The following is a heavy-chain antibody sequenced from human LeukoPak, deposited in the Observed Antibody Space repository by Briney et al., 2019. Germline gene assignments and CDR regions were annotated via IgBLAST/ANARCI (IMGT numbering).Heavy chain of an antibody. D-gene: IGHD6-19*01. CDR3: ARVGGRDSSGWYAFDY. V-gene: IGHV4-34*01. CDR1: GGSFSGYY. Sequence: PLETLSLTCAVYGGSFSGYYWSWIRQSPGKGLEWIGEINYSGSTNYNPSLKSRVTISIDTSKRHFSLKLSSVTAADTAVYYCARVGGRDSSGWYAFDYWGQGTLVTVSS. J-gene: IGHJ4*02. CDR2: INYSGST.